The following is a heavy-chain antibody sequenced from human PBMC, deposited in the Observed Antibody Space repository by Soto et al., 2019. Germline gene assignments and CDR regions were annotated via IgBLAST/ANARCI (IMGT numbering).Heavy chain of an antibody. J-gene: IGHJ5*02. V-gene: IGHV1-18*01. D-gene: IGHD3-3*01. CDR2: ISAYNGNT. CDR1: GYTFTSYG. Sequence: ASVKVSCKASGYTFTSYGISWVRQAPGQGLEWMGWISAYNGNTNYAQKLQGRVTMTTDTSTSTAYMELRSLRSDDTAVYYCARVVPLPTIFGVVYLDWFDPWGQGTLVTVSS. CDR3: ARVVPLPTIFGVVYLDWFDP.